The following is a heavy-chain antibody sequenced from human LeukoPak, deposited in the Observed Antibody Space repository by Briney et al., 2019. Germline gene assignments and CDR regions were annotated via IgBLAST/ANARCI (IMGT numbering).Heavy chain of an antibody. J-gene: IGHJ4*02. Sequence: SETLSLTCTVSGGSISSGSYYWSWIRQPAGKGLEWIGRIYPSGSTNYNSSLKSRVTISVDTSKNQFSLKLSAVTAADTAVYYCARFYYYYESSGYFLPNYWGQGTLVTVSS. V-gene: IGHV4-61*02. CDR2: IYPSGST. CDR3: ARFYYYYESSGYFLPNY. CDR1: GGSISSGSYY. D-gene: IGHD3-22*01.